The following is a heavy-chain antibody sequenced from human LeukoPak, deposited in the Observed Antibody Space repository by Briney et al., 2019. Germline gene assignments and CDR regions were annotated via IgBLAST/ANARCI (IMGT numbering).Heavy chain of an antibody. V-gene: IGHV3-30*04. Sequence: GGSLRLSCAASGFTFSSYAMHWVRQAPGKGLEWVAVISYDGSNKYYADSVKGRFTISRDNSENTLYLQMNSLRAEDTAVYYCAREYSSSWSYNTFDYWGQGTLVTVSS. J-gene: IGHJ4*02. CDR2: ISYDGSNK. CDR3: AREYSSSWSYNTFDY. CDR1: GFTFSSYA. D-gene: IGHD6-13*01.